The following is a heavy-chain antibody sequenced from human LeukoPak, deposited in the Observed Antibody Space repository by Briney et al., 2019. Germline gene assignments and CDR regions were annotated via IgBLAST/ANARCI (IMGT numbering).Heavy chain of an antibody. V-gene: IGHV1-69*04. CDR2: IIPIFGIA. Sequence: SVKVSCKASGCTFSSYAISWVRQAPGQGLEWMGRIIPIFGIANYAQKFQGRVTITADKSTSTAYMELSSLRSEDTAVYYCAREDLSTVATGTSGMDVWGQGTTVTVSS. CDR3: AREDLSTVATGTSGMDV. D-gene: IGHD4-23*01. J-gene: IGHJ6*02. CDR1: GCTFSSYA.